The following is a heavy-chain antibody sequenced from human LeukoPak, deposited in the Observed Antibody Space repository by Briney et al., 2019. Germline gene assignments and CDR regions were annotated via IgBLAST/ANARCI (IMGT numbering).Heavy chain of an antibody. CDR3: ARVRGTTGFGEFDPSYYYYYMDV. Sequence: PSETLSLTCTVSGGSISSGGYYWSWIRQHPGKGLEWIGYVYYSGSTYYNPSLKRRVTISVDTSKNQFSLKLSSVTAADTAVYYCARVRGTTGFGEFDPSYYYYYMDVWGKGTTVTVSS. J-gene: IGHJ6*03. V-gene: IGHV4-31*03. CDR1: GGSISSGGYY. D-gene: IGHD3-10*01. CDR2: VYYSGST.